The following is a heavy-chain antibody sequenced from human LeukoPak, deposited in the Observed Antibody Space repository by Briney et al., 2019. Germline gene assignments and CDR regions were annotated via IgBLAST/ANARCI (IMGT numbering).Heavy chain of an antibody. V-gene: IGHV3-30*03. Sequence: GGSLRLSCVVSGFTLSNSWMSWVRQAPVKGLEWVALISYDGSDKYYADSVKGRFTISRDNSKNTLYLQMNSLRAEDTAVYYCARGRGMITFGGVIVPIDYWGQGTLVTVSS. CDR3: ARGRGMITFGGVIVPIDY. CDR2: ISYDGSDK. D-gene: IGHD3-16*02. J-gene: IGHJ4*02. CDR1: GFTLSNSW.